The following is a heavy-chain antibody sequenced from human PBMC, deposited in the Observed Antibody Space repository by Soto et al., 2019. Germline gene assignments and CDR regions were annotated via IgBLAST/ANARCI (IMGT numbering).Heavy chain of an antibody. Sequence: VQLVESGGGLVKPGGSLRLSCAASGFTFSDYSVNWVRQAPGKGLEWVSSISGSSSNIYYADSVKGRFTISRDNAKNSLYLQMNSLRAEDTAVYYCARGYASGGSWFDPWGQGTLVTISS. J-gene: IGHJ5*02. CDR1: GFTFSDYS. CDR3: ARGYASGGSWFDP. V-gene: IGHV3-21*01. D-gene: IGHD3-10*01. CDR2: ISGSSSNI.